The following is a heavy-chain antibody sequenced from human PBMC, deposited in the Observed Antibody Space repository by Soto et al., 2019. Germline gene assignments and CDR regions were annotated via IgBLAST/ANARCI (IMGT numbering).Heavy chain of an antibody. CDR2: IWYDGSNK. J-gene: IGHJ6*02. CDR1: GFTFSIYG. D-gene: IGHD5-18*01. V-gene: IGHV3-33*01. Sequence: PGGSLRLSCAASGFTFSIYGMHWFRQAPGKGLEWVAVIWYDGSNKYYADSVKGRFTISRDNSKNTLYLQMNSLRAEDTAVYYCARDTAMGYYYYGMDVWGQGTTVTVSS. CDR3: ARDTAMGYYYYGMDV.